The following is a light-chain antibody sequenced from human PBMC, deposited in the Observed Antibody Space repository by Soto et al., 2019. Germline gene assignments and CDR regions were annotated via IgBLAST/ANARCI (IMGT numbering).Light chain of an antibody. V-gene: IGKV1-5*01. CDR1: QNVNGW. CDR2: DAS. CDR3: QQYNSFST. J-gene: IGKJ1*01. Sequence: DIQMTQSPSTLSASVGDRVTITCRASQNVNGWLAWYQQKPGKAPKLLIYDASSLESGVPSRFSGSGSGTEFTLTISSLQPDDFATYYCQQYNSFSTFGQGTKVDNK.